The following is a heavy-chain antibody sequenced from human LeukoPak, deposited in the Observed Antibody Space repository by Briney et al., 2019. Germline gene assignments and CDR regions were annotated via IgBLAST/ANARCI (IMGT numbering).Heavy chain of an antibody. CDR3: ARHRGLTDSFYPFDP. CDR2: IYNSGST. CDR1: GASISTYY. J-gene: IGHJ5*02. V-gene: IGHV4-59*08. D-gene: IGHD1-14*01. Sequence: PSETLSLTCTVSGASISTYYWSWIRQPPGKGLDWIGHIYNSGSTSYIPSLKSRVTISVDTSKNQFSLKLSSVTAADTALYYCARHRGLTDSFYPFDPWGQGTLVTVSS.